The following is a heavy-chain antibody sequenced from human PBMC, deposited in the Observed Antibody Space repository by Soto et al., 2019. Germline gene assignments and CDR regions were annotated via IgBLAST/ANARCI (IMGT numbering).Heavy chain of an antibody. Sequence: SVKVSCKASGGTFSSYTIGWVRQAPGQGLEWMGRIIPILGIANYAQKFQGRVTITADKSTSTAYMELSSLRSEDTAVYYCAVGIAVAGGLDYFDYWGKGTLVTVSS. CDR2: IIPILGIA. CDR1: GGTFSSYT. D-gene: IGHD6-19*01. CDR3: AVGIAVAGGLDYFDY. V-gene: IGHV1-69*02. J-gene: IGHJ4*02.